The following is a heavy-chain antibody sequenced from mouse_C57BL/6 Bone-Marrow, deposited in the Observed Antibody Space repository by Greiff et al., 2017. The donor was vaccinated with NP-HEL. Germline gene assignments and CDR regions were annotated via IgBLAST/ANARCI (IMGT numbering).Heavy chain of an antibody. CDR2: IYPRSGNT. CDR1: GYTFTSYG. V-gene: IGHV1-81*01. Sequence: VQLKQSGAELARPGASVKLSCKASGYTFTSYGISWVKQRTGQGLEWIGEIYPRSGNTYYNEKFKGKATLTADKSSSTAYMELRSLTSEDSAVYFCARRYYSNSWFAYWGQGTLVTVSA. J-gene: IGHJ3*01. CDR3: ARRYYSNSWFAY. D-gene: IGHD2-5*01.